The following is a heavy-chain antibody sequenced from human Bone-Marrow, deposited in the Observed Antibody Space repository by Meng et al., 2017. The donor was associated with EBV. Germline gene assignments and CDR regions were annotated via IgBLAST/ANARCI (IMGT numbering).Heavy chain of an antibody. CDR2: INHSGST. CDR3: AREHAGERVDIVATSSLLDY. J-gene: IGHJ4*02. CDR1: XXSFSGYY. Sequence: QVQLQQWGAGLLKPSETLSLTCAVXXXSFSGYYGSWIRQPPGKGLEWIGEINHSGSTNYNPSLKSRVTISVDTSKNQFSLKLSSVTAADTAVYYCAREHAGERVDIVATSSLLDYWGQGTLVTVSS. V-gene: IGHV4-34*01. D-gene: IGHD5-12*01.